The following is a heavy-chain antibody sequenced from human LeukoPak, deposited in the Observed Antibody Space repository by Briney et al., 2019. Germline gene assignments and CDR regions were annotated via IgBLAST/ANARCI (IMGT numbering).Heavy chain of an antibody. Sequence: PSQTLSLTCTVSGGSFSSGNYYGSWIRQPAGKGLEWIGRIYTSGSTNYDPSLKSRVTISVDTSKNQFSLKLSSVTAADTAVYYCARAHVEMATISRPRNIYFDYWGQGTLVTVSS. CDR3: ARAHVEMATISRPRNIYFDY. CDR1: GGSFSSGNYY. J-gene: IGHJ4*02. CDR2: IYTSGST. V-gene: IGHV4-61*02. D-gene: IGHD5-24*01.